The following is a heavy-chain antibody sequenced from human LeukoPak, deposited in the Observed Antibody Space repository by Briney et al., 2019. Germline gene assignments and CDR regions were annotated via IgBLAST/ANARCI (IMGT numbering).Heavy chain of an antibody. Sequence: SVKVSCKASRGTFTSYTISWVRQAPGQGLEWMGGIIPIFGTANYAQKFQGRVTITADESTSTAYMELSSLRSEDTAVYFCARDYILPLETDNGDGFTIWGQGTVVTVSS. CDR1: RGTFTSYT. J-gene: IGHJ3*01. D-gene: IGHD5-24*01. CDR2: IIPIFGTA. CDR3: ARDYILPLETDNGDGFTI. V-gene: IGHV1-69*13.